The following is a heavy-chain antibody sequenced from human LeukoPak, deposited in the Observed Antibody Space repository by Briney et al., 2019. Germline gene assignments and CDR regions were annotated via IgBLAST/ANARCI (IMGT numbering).Heavy chain of an antibody. CDR2: ISAGGGST. J-gene: IGHJ4*02. D-gene: IGHD6-19*01. Sequence: SGGSLRLSCAASGFTFSSYAMSWVRQAPGKGLEWVSAISAGGGSTYYADSVKGRFTISRDDSKNTLYLQMNSLGAEDTAVYYCAKGPQWLVIGGYYFDYWGQGTLVTVSS. CDR1: GFTFSSYA. CDR3: AKGPQWLVIGGYYFDY. V-gene: IGHV3-23*01.